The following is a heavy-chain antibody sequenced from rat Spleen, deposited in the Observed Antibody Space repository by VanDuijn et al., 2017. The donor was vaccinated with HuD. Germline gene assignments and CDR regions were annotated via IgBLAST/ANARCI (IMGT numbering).Heavy chain of an antibody. CDR1: GFSLISYG. CDR3: ARSYGGYTSNWFPY. CDR2: IWGDGRT. Sequence: QVQLKESGPGLVQPSQTLSLICTVSGFSLISYGVCWVRQPPGKGLEWMGGIWGDGRTDYNSALKSRLSISRDTSKSQVFLKMNILQTDDTVIYFCARSYGGYTSNWFPYWGQGTLVTVSS. D-gene: IGHD1-11*01. J-gene: IGHJ3*01. V-gene: IGHV2-1*01.